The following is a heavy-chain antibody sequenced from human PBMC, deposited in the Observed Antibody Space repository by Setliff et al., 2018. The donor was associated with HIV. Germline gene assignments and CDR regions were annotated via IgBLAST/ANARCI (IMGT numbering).Heavy chain of an antibody. CDR3: AREWLGNGAYGFDI. D-gene: IGHD3-10*01. Sequence: LRLSCVVSGFTFSSYGMHWVRQAPGKGLEWVAVISNDARQTYYADSVKGRFTISRDNSKNTVYLQMNSLRAEDTAMYYCAREWLGNGAYGFDIWGRGTMVTVSS. CDR2: ISNDARQT. V-gene: IGHV3-30*12. CDR1: GFTFSSYG. J-gene: IGHJ3*02.